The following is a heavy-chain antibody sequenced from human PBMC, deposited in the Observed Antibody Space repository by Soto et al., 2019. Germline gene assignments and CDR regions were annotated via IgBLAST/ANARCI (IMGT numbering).Heavy chain of an antibody. Sequence: QLQLQESGPGLVKPSETLSLTCTVSGGSISSSSYYWGWIRQPPGKGLEWIGSIYYSGSTYYNPSLKSRVTISVDTSKNQLSLKLSSVTAADTAVYYCATELRFLEWLSVNWFDPWGQGTLVTVSS. CDR2: IYYSGST. CDR3: ATELRFLEWLSVNWFDP. V-gene: IGHV4-39*01. D-gene: IGHD3-3*01. CDR1: GGSISSSSYY. J-gene: IGHJ5*02.